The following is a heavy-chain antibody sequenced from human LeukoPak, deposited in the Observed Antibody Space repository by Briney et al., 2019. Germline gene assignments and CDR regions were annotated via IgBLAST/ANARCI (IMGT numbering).Heavy chain of an antibody. Sequence: GGSLRLSCAASGFTFSSYAMHWVRQAPGKGLEWVAVISYDGSNKYYADSVKGRFTISRDNSKNTLYLQMNSLRAEDTAVYYCAREERAFGVVIDYWGQGTLVTVSS. CDR3: AREERAFGVVIDY. J-gene: IGHJ4*02. D-gene: IGHD3-3*01. CDR1: GFTFSSYA. V-gene: IGHV3-30*01. CDR2: ISYDGSNK.